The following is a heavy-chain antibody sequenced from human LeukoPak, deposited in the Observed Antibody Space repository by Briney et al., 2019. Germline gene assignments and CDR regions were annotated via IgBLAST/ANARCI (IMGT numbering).Heavy chain of an antibody. CDR2: INSDGSST. Sequence: PGGSLRLSCAASGFTFSSYWMHWVRQAPGKGLVWVSRINSDGSSTSYADSVKGRFTISRDNAKNTLYLQMNSLRAEDTAVYHCARGMYSSSWYTFLVYWGQGALVTVSS. CDR3: ARGMYSSSWYTFLVY. V-gene: IGHV3-74*01. J-gene: IGHJ4*02. CDR1: GFTFSSYW. D-gene: IGHD6-13*01.